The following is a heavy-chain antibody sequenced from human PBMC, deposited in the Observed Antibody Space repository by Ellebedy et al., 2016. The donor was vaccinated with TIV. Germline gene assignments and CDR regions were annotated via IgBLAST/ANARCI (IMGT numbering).Heavy chain of an antibody. Sequence: GGSLRLSXAASGFTFSSYAMSWVRQAPGKGLEWVSAISGSGGSTYYADSVKGRFTISRDNSKNTLYLQMNSLRAEDTAVYYCATDWSSSSYYYYMDVWGKGTTVTVSS. CDR2: ISGSGGST. J-gene: IGHJ6*03. V-gene: IGHV3-23*01. CDR1: GFTFSSYA. CDR3: ATDWSSSSYYYYMDV. D-gene: IGHD6-6*01.